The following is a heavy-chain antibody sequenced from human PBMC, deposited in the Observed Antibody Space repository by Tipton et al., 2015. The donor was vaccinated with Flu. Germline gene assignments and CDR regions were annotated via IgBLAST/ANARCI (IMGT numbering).Heavy chain of an antibody. J-gene: IGHJ5*02. D-gene: IGHD4-11*01. CDR1: GDPISSGGYY. V-gene: IGHV4-30-2*01. CDR3: ARRDYSNYVSEPKNWFDP. Sequence: TLSLTCTVSGDPISSGGYYWSWVRQHPGKGLEWIGNIYRSGNTYYNPSLKSRVTMSVDRSNNHFSLKLTSVTAADTAVYYCARRDYSNYVSEPKNWFDPWGQGTLVTVSS. CDR2: IYRSGNT.